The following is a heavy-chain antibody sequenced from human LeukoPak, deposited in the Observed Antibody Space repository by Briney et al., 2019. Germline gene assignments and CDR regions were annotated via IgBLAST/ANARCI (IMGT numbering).Heavy chain of an antibody. CDR1: GFTFSSYE. Sequence: GGSLRLSCAASGFTFSSYEMNWVRQAPGKGLEWVSYISSGSTIYYADSVRGRFTISRDNAKNSLYLQMNSLRAEDTAVYYCARDPYPWGQGTLVTVS. J-gene: IGHJ5*02. V-gene: IGHV3-48*03. CDR2: ISSGSTI. CDR3: ARDPYP.